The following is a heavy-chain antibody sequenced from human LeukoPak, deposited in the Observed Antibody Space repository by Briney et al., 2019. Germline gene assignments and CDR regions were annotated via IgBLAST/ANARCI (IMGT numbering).Heavy chain of an antibody. V-gene: IGHV4-59*01. D-gene: IGHD3-10*01. CDR2: IYYTGST. J-gene: IGHJ4*02. CDR3: ARDDNGSGSYYGY. CDR1: GGSISSYY. Sequence: SETLSLTCTVSGGSISSYYCSWIRQPPGKGLEWIGYIYYTGSTKYNPSLKSRVTISVDTSKNQFSLRLNSVTAADTAVYYCARDDNGSGSYYGYWGQGTLVTVSS.